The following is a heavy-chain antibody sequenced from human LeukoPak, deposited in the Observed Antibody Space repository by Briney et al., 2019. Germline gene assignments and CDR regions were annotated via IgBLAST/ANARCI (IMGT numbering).Heavy chain of an antibody. CDR1: GGSISSSSYY. CDR2: IYYSGST. Sequence: SKTLSLTCTVSGGSISSSSYYWGWIRQPPGKGLEWIGSIYYSGSTYYNPSLKSRVTISVDTSKNQFSLKLSSVTAADTAVYFCAGNYYDSSGYDYWGQGTLVTASS. J-gene: IGHJ4*02. CDR3: AGNYYDSSGYDY. V-gene: IGHV4-39*01. D-gene: IGHD3-22*01.